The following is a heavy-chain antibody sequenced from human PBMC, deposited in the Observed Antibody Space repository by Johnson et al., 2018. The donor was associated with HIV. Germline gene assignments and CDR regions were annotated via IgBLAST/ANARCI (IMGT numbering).Heavy chain of an antibody. CDR1: GFSFSNAW. Sequence: VQLVESGGGVVQPGRSLRLSCAASGFSFSNAWMSWVRQAPGKGLEWVGRIKSKTDGGTTDYAAPVKGRFTISRDDSNNTLYLQMDSLKTEETAVYDFTTAVDGAPDAVGIWCQGTMVTVSS. CDR2: IKSKTDGGTT. CDR3: TTAVDGAPDAVGI. J-gene: IGHJ3*02. V-gene: IGHV3-15*01. D-gene: IGHD2-15*01.